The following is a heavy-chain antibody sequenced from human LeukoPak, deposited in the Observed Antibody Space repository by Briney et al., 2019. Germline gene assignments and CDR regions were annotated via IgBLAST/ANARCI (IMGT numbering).Heavy chain of an antibody. CDR3: TRGEIDGPDFDQ. V-gene: IGHV1-2*02. J-gene: IGHJ4*02. Sequence: ASVKVSCKASGYIFTAYCMHWVRQAPGQGPEWMGWINGNTGGTNYARKFRGRVTMTRDTSITTAYMEVSGLRSDDTAVYFCTRGEIDGPDFDQWGQGTLVAVSS. CDR2: INGNTGGT. CDR1: GYIFTAYC. D-gene: IGHD5-24*01.